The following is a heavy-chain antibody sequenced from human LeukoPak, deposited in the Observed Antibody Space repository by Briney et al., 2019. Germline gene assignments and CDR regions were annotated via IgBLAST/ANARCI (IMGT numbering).Heavy chain of an antibody. CDR2: IRYDGSNK. Sequence: PGGSLRLSCAASGFTFSSYGMHWVRQAPGKGLEWVAFIRYDGSNKYYADSVKGRFTISRDNSKNTLYLQMNSLRAEDTAVYYCARAWAQYIAAAGVVDVWGQGTTVTVSS. CDR3: ARAWAQYIAAAGVVDV. D-gene: IGHD6-13*01. V-gene: IGHV3-30*02. J-gene: IGHJ6*02. CDR1: GFTFSSYG.